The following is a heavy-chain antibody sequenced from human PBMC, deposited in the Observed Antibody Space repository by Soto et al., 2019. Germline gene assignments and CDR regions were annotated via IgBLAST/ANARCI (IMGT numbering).Heavy chain of an antibody. J-gene: IGHJ4*02. Sequence: QVQLVESGGGVVQPGRSLRLSCAASGFTFSSYGMHWVRQAPGKGLEWVAVIWYDGSNKYYADSVKGRFTISRDNSKNTLYLQMSSLRAEDTAVYDCARAAGAANLVFDYWGQGTLVTVSS. CDR2: IWYDGSNK. D-gene: IGHD6-13*01. CDR1: GFTFSSYG. V-gene: IGHV3-33*01. CDR3: ARAAGAANLVFDY.